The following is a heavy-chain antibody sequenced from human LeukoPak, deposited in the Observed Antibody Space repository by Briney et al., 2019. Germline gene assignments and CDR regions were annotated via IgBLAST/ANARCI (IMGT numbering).Heavy chain of an antibody. V-gene: IGHV1-2*02. D-gene: IGHD3-16*02. Sequence: ASVKVSCKASGYTFTGYYMHWVRQAPGQGLEWMGWINPNSGGTNYAQKFRGRVTMTRNTSISTAYMELSSLRSEDTAVYYCARGRVMITFGGVIVLFDYWGQGTLVTVSS. J-gene: IGHJ4*02. CDR3: ARGRVMITFGGVIVLFDY. CDR2: INPNSGGT. CDR1: GYTFTGYY.